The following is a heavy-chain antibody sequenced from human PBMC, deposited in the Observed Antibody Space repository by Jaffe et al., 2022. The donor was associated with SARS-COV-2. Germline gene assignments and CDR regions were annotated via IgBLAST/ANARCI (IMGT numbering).Heavy chain of an antibody. CDR2: IYYSGST. CDR1: GGSISSSASY. J-gene: IGHJ4*02. CDR3: ARSSNWYGGNFDY. D-gene: IGHD3-10*01. Sequence: QVHLQESGPGLVKPSQTLSLTCTVSGGSISSSASYWSWIRQHPGKGLEWIGYIYYSGSTYYNPSLKSRITISSDTSRNQFSLKLSSVTAADTAVYYCARSSNWYGGNFDYWGQGTLVTVSS. V-gene: IGHV4-31*03.